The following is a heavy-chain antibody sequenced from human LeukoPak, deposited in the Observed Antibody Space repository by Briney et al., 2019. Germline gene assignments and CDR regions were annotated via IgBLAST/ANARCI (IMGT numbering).Heavy chain of an antibody. Sequence: ASVKVSCKASGDTFTGNYMHWVRQAPGQGLEWMGWINPNTGGTNYAQKFQGRVTMTRDTSITTAYMELSRLRADDTAVYYCARDRGFMWDWSDPWGQGTLVTVSS. J-gene: IGHJ5*02. D-gene: IGHD1-26*01. CDR3: ARDRGFMWDWSDP. V-gene: IGHV1-2*02. CDR1: GDTFTGNY. CDR2: INPNTGGT.